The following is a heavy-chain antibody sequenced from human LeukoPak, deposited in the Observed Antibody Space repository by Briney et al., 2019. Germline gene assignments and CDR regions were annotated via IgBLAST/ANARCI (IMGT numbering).Heavy chain of an antibody. CDR1: GFTFSSYG. CDR2: ISYDGSNK. CDR3: AKDELRYFDWLLLASVDY. D-gene: IGHD3-9*01. V-gene: IGHV3-30*18. J-gene: IGHJ4*02. Sequence: GGSLRLSCAASGFTFSSYGMHWVRQAPGKGLEWVAVISYDGSNKYYADSVKGRFTISRDNSKNTLYLQMNSLRAEDTAVYYCAKDELRYFDWLLLASVDYWGQGTLVTVSS.